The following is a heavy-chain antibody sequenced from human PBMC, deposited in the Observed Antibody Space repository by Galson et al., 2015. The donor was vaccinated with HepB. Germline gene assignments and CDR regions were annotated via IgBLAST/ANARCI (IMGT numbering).Heavy chain of an antibody. CDR2: ISYDGSNK. V-gene: IGHV3-30*18. CDR3: AKDKQWLSYYYYGIDV. J-gene: IGHJ6*02. Sequence: SLRLSCAASGFTFNYHAMNWVRQAPGKGLEWVAVISYDGSNKYYADSVKGRFTISRDNSKNTPYLQMNSLRAEDTAVYYCAKDKQWLSYYYYGIDVWGQGTTVTVSS. D-gene: IGHD6-19*01. CDR1: GFTFNYHA.